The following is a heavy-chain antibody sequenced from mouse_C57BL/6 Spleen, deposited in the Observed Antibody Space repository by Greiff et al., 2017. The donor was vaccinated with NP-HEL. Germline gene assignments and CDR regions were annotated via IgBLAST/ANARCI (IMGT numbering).Heavy chain of an antibody. CDR1: GFTFSSYA. J-gene: IGHJ3*01. D-gene: IGHD1-1*01. V-gene: IGHV5-4*03. CDR3: AAGSPFAY. Sequence: EVKVEESGGGLVKPGGSLKLSCAASGFTFSSYAMSWVRQTPEKRLEWVATISDGGSYTYYPDNVKGRFTISRDNAKNNLYLQMSHLKSEDTAMYYCAAGSPFAYWGQGTLVTVSA. CDR2: ISDGGSYT.